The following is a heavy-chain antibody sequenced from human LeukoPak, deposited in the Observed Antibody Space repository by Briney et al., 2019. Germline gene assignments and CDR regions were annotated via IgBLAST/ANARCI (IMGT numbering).Heavy chain of an antibody. V-gene: IGHV1-46*01. CDR2: INPSGGYT. CDR3: ARETIFGVAYMDV. D-gene: IGHD3-3*01. CDR1: GYTFTTYH. Sequence: ASVKVSCKASGYTFTTYHMHWVRQAPGQGLEWMGIINPSGGYTNYVQKFQGRVTLTRDTSTSTVYMELSSLRSEDTAVYYCARETIFGVAYMDVWGKGTTVTVSS. J-gene: IGHJ6*04.